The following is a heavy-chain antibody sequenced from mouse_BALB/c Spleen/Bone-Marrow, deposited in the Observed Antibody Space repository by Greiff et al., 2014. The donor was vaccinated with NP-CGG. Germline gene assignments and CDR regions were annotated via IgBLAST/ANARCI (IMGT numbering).Heavy chain of an antibody. CDR1: GFNIKDTY. D-gene: IGHD4-1*01. Sequence: DVKLQESGAELVKPGASVKLSCTASGFNIKDTYMHWVKQRPGQGLEWIGRIDPASDYTQFDSKFQGKATITADTPSNTAYLQLSSLTSEDAAVYYCATLTGTFDYWGQGTTLTVSS. V-gene: IGHV14-3*02. CDR2: IDPASDYT. J-gene: IGHJ2*01. CDR3: ATLTGTFDY.